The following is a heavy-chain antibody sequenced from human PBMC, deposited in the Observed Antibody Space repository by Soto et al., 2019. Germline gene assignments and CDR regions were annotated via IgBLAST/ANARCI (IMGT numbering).Heavy chain of an antibody. CDR1: GGSISSGDYY. J-gene: IGHJ4*02. CDR2: IYYSGST. D-gene: IGHD3-3*01. V-gene: IGHV4-30-4*01. CDR3: ASGGRGVADY. Sequence: TLSLTCTVSGGSISSGDYYWSWIRQPPGKGLEWIGYIYYSGSTYFNPSLKSRVTISVDTSKNQLSLNLSPVTAADTAVYYSASGGRGVADYWGQRTLLNDSS.